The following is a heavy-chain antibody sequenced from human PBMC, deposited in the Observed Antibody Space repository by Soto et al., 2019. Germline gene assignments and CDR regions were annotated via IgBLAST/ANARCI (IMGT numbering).Heavy chain of an antibody. CDR1: GGPFSGYF. CDR2: INHLRST. D-gene: IGHD6-6*01. CDR3: ARGGIAARILDY. J-gene: IGHJ4*02. V-gene: IGHV4-34*01. Sequence: QVQLNQWGAGLLKPSETLSLTCAVYGGPFSGYFWSWIRQPPGRGLEWIGEINHLRSTTYNPSLKGRVTISIDTSKNQFALNLSSVTAADTAVYYCARGGIAARILDYWGRGSLVTVSS.